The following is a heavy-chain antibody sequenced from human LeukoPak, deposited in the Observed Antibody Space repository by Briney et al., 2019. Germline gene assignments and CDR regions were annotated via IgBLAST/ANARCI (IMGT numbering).Heavy chain of an antibody. D-gene: IGHD2-15*01. Sequence: GGSLRLSCAVSGFTFSSYWMHWVRQAPGKGLVWVSGISGSGGSTYYADSVKGRFTIFRDNSKNTLYLQMNSLRAEDTAVYHCANGWSPDYWGRGTLVTVSS. V-gene: IGHV3-23*01. CDR2: ISGSGGST. J-gene: IGHJ4*02. CDR3: ANGWSPDY. CDR1: GFTFSSYW.